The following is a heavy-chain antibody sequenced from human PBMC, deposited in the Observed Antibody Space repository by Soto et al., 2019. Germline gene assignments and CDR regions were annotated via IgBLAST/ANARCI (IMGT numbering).Heavy chain of an antibody. CDR2: ISHTGTT. Sequence: SETLSLTCAVSGDSISGSQWWSWVRLPPGKGLEWIGEISHTGTTNYNPSLKSRVTISVDTSKNQFSLKLSSVTAADTAVYYCARAPYYDFWSGYPPLGMDVWGQGTTFTVSS. D-gene: IGHD3-3*01. CDR1: GDSISGSQW. J-gene: IGHJ6*02. V-gene: IGHV4-4*02. CDR3: ARAPYYDFWSGYPPLGMDV.